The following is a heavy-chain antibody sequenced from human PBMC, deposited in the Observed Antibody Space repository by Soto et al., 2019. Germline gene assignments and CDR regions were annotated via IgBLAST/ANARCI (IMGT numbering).Heavy chain of an antibody. V-gene: IGHV4-34*01. CDR3: ASRDVDTAMVGLYGMDV. CDR1: GGSFSGYY. D-gene: IGHD5-18*01. J-gene: IGHJ6*02. CDR2: INHSGST. Sequence: SETLSLTCAVYGGSFSGYYWSWIRQPPGKGLEWIGEINHSGSTNYNPSLKSRVTISVDTSKNQFSLKLSSVTAADTAVYYCASRDVDTAMVGLYGMDVWGQGTTVTVSS.